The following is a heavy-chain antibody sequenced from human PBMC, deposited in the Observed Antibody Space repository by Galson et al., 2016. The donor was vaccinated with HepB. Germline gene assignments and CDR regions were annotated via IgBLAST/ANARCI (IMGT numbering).Heavy chain of an antibody. CDR1: GDSISNVGRH. CDR2: IHSSGTS. CDR3: VRIGTVAADANSRGRVESEVTSVTTFSLCAARGTAAGTARYYCGSMGTAAAVATRRGGLY. D-gene: IGHD3-10*01. V-gene: IGHV4-39*01. Sequence: SETLSLTCTVSGDSISNVGRHWGWFRQSPEMGLEYIGSIHSSGTSYYNPSLTSRVTVSADMSRNQFFLSLTSVTAEEPAIYYCVRIGTVAADANSRGRVESEVTSVTTFSLCAARGTAAGTARYYCGSMGTAAAVATRRGGLYWSQGTRVTVSS. J-gene: IGHJ4*02.